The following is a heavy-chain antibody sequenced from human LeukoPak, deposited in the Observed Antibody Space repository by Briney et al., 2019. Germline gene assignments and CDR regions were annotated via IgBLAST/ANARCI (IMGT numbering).Heavy chain of an antibody. CDR1: GYTFTNFW. V-gene: IGHV5-51*01. CDR3: ARWTKTERSDP. CDR2: IYPGDSQT. J-gene: IGHJ5*02. Sequence: GESLRISCLGSGYTFTNFWIGWVRQMPGKGLEWMATIYPGDSQTRYSPSFQGQVTISADKSINTAYLQWSSLKAPDTAMYYCARWTKTERSDPWGQGTLVTVSS. D-gene: IGHD1-26*01.